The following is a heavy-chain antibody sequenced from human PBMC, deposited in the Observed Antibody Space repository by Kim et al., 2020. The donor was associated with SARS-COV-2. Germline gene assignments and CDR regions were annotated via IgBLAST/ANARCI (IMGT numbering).Heavy chain of an antibody. D-gene: IGHD3-22*01. J-gene: IGHJ4*02. CDR2: ISWNSGSI. Sequence: GGSLRLSCAASGFTFDDYAMHWVRQAPGKGLEWVSGISWNSGSIGYADSVKGRFTISRDNAKNSLYLQMNSLRAEDTALYYCAKGSDYDSSGYYVHWGQGTLVTVSS. V-gene: IGHV3-9*01. CDR3: AKGSDYDSSGYYVH. CDR1: GFTFDDYA.